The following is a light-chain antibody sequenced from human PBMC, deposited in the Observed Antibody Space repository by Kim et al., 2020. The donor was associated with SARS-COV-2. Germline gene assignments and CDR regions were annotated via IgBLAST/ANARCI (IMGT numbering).Light chain of an antibody. V-gene: IGKV1-5*03. CDR3: QQYNSYPYT. CDR2: KAS. CDR1: QSISSW. J-gene: IGKJ2*01. Sequence: SASVGDSVTLTCRASQSISSWLAWYRQKPGKAPKLLIYKASTLETGVPSRFGGSGSGTEFTLTISSLQPDDFAAYYCQQYNSYPYTFGQGTKLEI.